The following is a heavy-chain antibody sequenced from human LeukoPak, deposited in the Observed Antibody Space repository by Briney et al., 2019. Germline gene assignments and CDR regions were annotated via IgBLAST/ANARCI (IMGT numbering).Heavy chain of an antibody. CDR1: GFIFSSYS. CDR2: ITGSGGNT. J-gene: IGHJ6*02. Sequence: GSLRLSCAASGFIFSSYSMSWVRQAPGMGLEWVSVITGSGGNTYYADSVKGRFTISKDNSKNTVYLQMSSLRVDDAAVYYCAKAASSSWPSYYYGMDVWGQGTTVTVSS. D-gene: IGHD6-13*01. V-gene: IGHV3-23*01. CDR3: AKAASSSWPSYYYGMDV.